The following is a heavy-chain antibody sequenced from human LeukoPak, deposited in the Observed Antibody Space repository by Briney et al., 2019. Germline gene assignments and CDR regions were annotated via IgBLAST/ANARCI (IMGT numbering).Heavy chain of an antibody. Sequence: GGSLRLSCAGSGFTFSSYAMSWVRQAPGKGLEWVSAISGSYGSTYYADSVKGRFTISRDNSKNTLYLQMNSLRAEDTAIYYCAKETYIVVVPGALFDYWGQGTLVTVSS. V-gene: IGHV3-23*01. J-gene: IGHJ4*02. CDR2: ISGSYGST. D-gene: IGHD2-2*01. CDR3: AKETYIVVVPGALFDY. CDR1: GFTFSSYA.